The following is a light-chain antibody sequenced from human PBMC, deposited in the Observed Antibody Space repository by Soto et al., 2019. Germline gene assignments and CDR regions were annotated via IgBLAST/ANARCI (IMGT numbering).Light chain of an antibody. CDR2: AAS. J-gene: IGKJ2*01. V-gene: IGKV1-39*01. Sequence: DMQMTQSPSSLSASVGDRVTITCRASQSISNYLNWYQHKPGKAPKLLIYAASSLQSGVPSRFSGSGFGTVFTLTISSLQPEDFATYYCQQGYSAPGTFGPGPKLEIK. CDR3: QQGYSAPGT. CDR1: QSISNY.